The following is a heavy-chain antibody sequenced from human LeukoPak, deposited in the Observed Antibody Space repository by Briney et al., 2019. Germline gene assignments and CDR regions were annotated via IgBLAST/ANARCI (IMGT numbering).Heavy chain of an antibody. J-gene: IGHJ4*02. D-gene: IGHD2-2*01. Sequence: ASVKVSCKASGYTFTSYGISWVRQAPGQGPEWMGWISAYNGNTNYAQKFQGWVTMTRDTSISTAYMELSRLRSDDTAVYYCARSDRLPAPFDYWGQGTLVTVSS. V-gene: IGHV1-18*01. CDR1: GYTFTSYG. CDR3: ARSDRLPAPFDY. CDR2: ISAYNGNT.